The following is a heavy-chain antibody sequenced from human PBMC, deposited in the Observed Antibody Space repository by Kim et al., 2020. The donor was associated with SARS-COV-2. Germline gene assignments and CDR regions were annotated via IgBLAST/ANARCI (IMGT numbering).Heavy chain of an antibody. D-gene: IGHD1-26*01. Sequence: ADSVKGRCTIARDNAKNSRYLQMNSLRDEDTAVYYCARVIDDYYYYGMDVWGQGTTVTVSS. V-gene: IGHV3-48*02. J-gene: IGHJ6*02. CDR3: ARVIDDYYYYGMDV.